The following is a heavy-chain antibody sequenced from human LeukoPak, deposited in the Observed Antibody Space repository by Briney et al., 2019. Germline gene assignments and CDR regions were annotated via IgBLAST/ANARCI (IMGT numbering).Heavy chain of an antibody. Sequence: ASVKVSCKASGYTFTTYGVNWVRQAPGQGLEWMGWISAYNGNTNYAQNLQGRVTLTTDTSASTAYMELRSLRSDDTAVYYCARDLKAARPGWFDPWGQGTLVTVSS. V-gene: IGHV1-18*01. CDR1: GYTFTTYG. CDR3: ARDLKAARPGWFDP. J-gene: IGHJ5*02. D-gene: IGHD6-6*01. CDR2: ISAYNGNT.